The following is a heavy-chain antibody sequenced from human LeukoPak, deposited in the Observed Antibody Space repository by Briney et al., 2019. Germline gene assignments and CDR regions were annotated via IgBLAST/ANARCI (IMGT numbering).Heavy chain of an antibody. V-gene: IGHV3-23*01. CDR3: AKDRWDGYNQYYFDY. J-gene: IGHJ4*02. CDR1: GFTFSSYA. CDR2: ISGSGGST. Sequence: QTGRSLRLSCAASGFTFSSYAMSWVRQAPGKRLEWVSAISGSGGSTYYADSVKGRFTISRDNSKNTLYLQMNSLRAEDTAVYYCAKDRWDGYNQYYFDYWGQGTLVTVSS. D-gene: IGHD5-24*01.